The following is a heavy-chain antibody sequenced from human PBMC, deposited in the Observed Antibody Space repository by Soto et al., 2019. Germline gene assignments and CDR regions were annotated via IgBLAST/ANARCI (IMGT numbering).Heavy chain of an antibody. D-gene: IGHD6-13*01. CDR1: GYTFTDYY. V-gene: IGHV1-2*02. CDR2: INPNTGGT. J-gene: IGHJ5*02. CDR3: ARDPSIAAVA. Sequence: GASVKVSCKASGYTFTDYYMHWVRQAPGQGLEWMGWINPNTGGTNYAQKFQGRVTMTRDTSISAAYMELSRLKSDDTAVYYCARDPSIAAVAWGQGTLVTVSS.